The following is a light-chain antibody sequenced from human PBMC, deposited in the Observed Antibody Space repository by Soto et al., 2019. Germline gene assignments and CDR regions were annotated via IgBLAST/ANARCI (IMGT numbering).Light chain of an antibody. CDR1: QSVSSSY. CDR3: QQYDSSPVT. CDR2: GAS. J-gene: IGKJ2*01. V-gene: IGKV3-20*01. Sequence: ENVLTQSPGTLSLSPGERATLSCRASQSVSSSYLTWYQQKPGQAPRLLIYGASSRATDIPDRFSGSGSGTDFTLTISRLGPEDFAVYYCQQYDSSPVTFGQGTKLEIK.